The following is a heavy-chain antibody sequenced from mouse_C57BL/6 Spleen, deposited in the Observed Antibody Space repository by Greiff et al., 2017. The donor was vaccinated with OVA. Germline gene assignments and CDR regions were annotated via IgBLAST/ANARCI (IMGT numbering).Heavy chain of an antibody. D-gene: IGHD1-1*01. V-gene: IGHV2-2*01. CDR2: IWSGGST. CDR3: ARKTTDYAMDY. J-gene: IGHJ4*01. Sequence: VKLMESGPGLVQPSQSLSITCTVSGFSLTSYGVHWVRQSPGQGLEWLGVIWSGGSTDYNAAFISRLSISKDNTKSQVFFKMNSLQADDTAIYYCARKTTDYAMDYWGQGTSVTVSS. CDR1: GFSLTSYG.